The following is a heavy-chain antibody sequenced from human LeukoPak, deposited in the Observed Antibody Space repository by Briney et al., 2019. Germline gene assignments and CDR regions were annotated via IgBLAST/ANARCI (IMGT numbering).Heavy chain of an antibody. V-gene: IGHV4-39*01. CDR1: GGSISSSSYY. J-gene: IGHJ4*02. CDR3: ARQKGYSSGWYFDY. D-gene: IGHD6-19*01. CDR2: IYYSGST. Sequence: SETLSLTCTVSGGSISSSSYYWGWIRQPPGKGLEWIGSIYYSGSTYYNPSLKSLVTISVDTSKNQFTLKLSSVTAADTAVYYCARQKGYSSGWYFDYWGQGTLVTVSS.